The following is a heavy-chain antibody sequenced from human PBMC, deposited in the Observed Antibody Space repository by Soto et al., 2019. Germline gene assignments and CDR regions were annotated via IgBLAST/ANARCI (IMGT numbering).Heavy chain of an antibody. J-gene: IGHJ4*02. CDR2: INPSGGST. D-gene: IGHD5-12*01. CDR3: ARDGGAATITDYRSIFDY. Sequence: ASVKVSCKASGYTFTSYYMHWVRQAPGQGLEWMGIINPSGGSTSYAQKFQGRVTMTRDTSTSTVYMELSSLRSEDTAVYYCARDGGAATITDYRSIFDYWGQGTLVTVSS. CDR1: GYTFTSYY. V-gene: IGHV1-46*01.